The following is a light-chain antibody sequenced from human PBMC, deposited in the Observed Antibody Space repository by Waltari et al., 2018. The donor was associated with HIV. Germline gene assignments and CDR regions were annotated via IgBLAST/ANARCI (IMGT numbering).Light chain of an antibody. CDR2: RNN. V-gene: IGLV1-47*01. CDR1: STNIGRNY. J-gene: IGLJ2*01. CDR3: AAWVDSRCVI. Sequence: QSVLTQPTSASGTPGQRVTISCSGSSTNIGRNYVYMYRQFQRTAPNLLCYRNNPRPGGVPDLFAVSKSGTSASLAISGLRSEDEAGYYCAAWVDSRCVIFGGGTKLTVL.